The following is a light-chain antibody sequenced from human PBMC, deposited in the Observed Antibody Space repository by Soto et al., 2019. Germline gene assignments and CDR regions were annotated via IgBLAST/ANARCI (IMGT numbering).Light chain of an antibody. CDR2: EVS. J-gene: IGLJ1*01. Sequence: QSALTQPASVSGSPGQSITISCTGTSSDVGGHNSVSWYRQDPGKAPKLMIYEVSNRPSGVSNRFSGSKSGNTASLTISGLQAGDEADYYCSSYTSSSTRLYVFGTGTKVTVL. CDR3: SSYTSSSTRLYV. CDR1: SSDVGGHNS. V-gene: IGLV2-14*01.